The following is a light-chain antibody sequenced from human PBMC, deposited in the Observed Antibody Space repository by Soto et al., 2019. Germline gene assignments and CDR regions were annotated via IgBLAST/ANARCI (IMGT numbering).Light chain of an antibody. V-gene: IGKV3-15*01. CDR2: GAS. CDR3: QQYDDWPRT. J-gene: IGKJ1*01. CDR1: RSVSSN. Sequence: EIVMTQSPATLSVSPGERVSLSCRPSRSVSSNLAWYQHKPGQAPRLLIHGASTRAAGISARFSGSGSGTEYTLTISSLQSEDFAVYFCQQYDDWPRTFGQGTMLEIK.